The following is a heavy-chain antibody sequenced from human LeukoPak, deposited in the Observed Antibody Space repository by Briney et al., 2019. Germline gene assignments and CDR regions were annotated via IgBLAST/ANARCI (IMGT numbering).Heavy chain of an antibody. CDR1: GGSINSYY. CDR2: ISYSGNT. V-gene: IGHV4-59*01. Sequence: SETLSLTCTVSGGSINSYYWSWIRQPPGKGLEWIGYISYSGNTNYNPSLKSRVSISLDKSKNQFFPKLSSVTAADTALYYCARGNANWGQGTLVTVSS. CDR3: ARGNAN. J-gene: IGHJ4*02.